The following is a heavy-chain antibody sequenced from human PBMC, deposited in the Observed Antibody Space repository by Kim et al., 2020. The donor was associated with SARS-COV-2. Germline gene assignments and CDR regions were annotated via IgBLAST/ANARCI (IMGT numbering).Heavy chain of an antibody. Sequence: GGSLRLSCAASGFILSDSFLHWVRQASGKGPEWVGRIRSKANSDATVYAASVKGRFIISRDDSQNTAYLQMNSLETEDTAVYYCSSTTEARASNVYWGQGTLVTVSS. CDR2: IRSKANSDAT. CDR3: SSTTEARASNVY. CDR1: GFILSDSF. J-gene: IGHJ4*02. D-gene: IGHD4-4*01. V-gene: IGHV3-73*01.